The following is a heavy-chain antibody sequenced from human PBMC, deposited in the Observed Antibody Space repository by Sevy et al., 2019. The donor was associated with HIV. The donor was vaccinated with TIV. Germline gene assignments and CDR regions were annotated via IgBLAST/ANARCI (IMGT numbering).Heavy chain of an antibody. Sequence: ASVKVSCKVSGYTLSQISMHWVRQAPGEGLEWMGCFDPEDGETIYAQKFQGRVSMTRDTSASTVYMDLSSLRSEDTAVYICGRGDGTGRCFDYWGQGSLVTVSS. V-gene: IGHV1-24*01. CDR1: GYTLSQIS. CDR3: GRGDGTGRCFDY. J-gene: IGHJ4*02. D-gene: IGHD6-13*01. CDR2: FDPEDGET.